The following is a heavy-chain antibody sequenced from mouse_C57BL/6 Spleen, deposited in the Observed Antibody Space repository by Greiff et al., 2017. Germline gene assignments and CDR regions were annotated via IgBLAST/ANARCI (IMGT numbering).Heavy chain of an antibody. J-gene: IGHJ2*01. Sequence: QVQLQQPGAELVKPGASVKLSCKASGYTFTSYWMQWVKQRPGQGLEWIGEIDPSDSYTNYNQKFKSKATLTVDTSSTTAYMQLSSLTSEDSAVYYCARGGSFYYFDYWGQGTTLTVSS. D-gene: IGHD1-1*02. CDR2: IDPSDSYT. V-gene: IGHV1-50*01. CDR1: GYTFTSYW. CDR3: ARGGSFYYFDY.